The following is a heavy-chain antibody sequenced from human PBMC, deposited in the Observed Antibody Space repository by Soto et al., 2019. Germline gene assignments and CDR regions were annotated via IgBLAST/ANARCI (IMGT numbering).Heavy chain of an antibody. CDR2: ISAYNGNT. CDR1: GYTFTSYG. Sequence: GASVKVSCKASGYTFTSYGISWLRQAPGQGLEWMGWISAYNGNTNYAQKLQGRVTMTTDTSTSTAYMELRSLRSDDTAVYYCARLSRISGYYYDSSGSADYWGQGTLVTVSS. CDR3: ARLSRISGYYYDSSGSADY. D-gene: IGHD3-22*01. V-gene: IGHV1-18*01. J-gene: IGHJ4*02.